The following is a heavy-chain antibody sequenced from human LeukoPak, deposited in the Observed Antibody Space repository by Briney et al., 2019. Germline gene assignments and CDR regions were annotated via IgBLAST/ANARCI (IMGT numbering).Heavy chain of an antibody. V-gene: IGHV4-4*07. CDR3: ARDHDGSGFFQGYYYGMDV. CDR1: GGSISSYY. CDR2: IYTSGST. J-gene: IGHJ6*02. Sequence: SETLSLTCTVSGGSISSYYWSWIRQPAGKGLEWIGCIYTSGSTNYNPSLKSRVTMSVDTSKNQFSLKLSSVTAADTAVYYCARDHDGSGFFQGYYYGMDVWGQGTTVTVSS. D-gene: IGHD3-22*01.